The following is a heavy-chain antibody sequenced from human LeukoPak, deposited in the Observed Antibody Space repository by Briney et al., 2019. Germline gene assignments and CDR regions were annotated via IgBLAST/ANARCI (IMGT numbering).Heavy chain of an antibody. D-gene: IGHD6-13*01. CDR1: GFTFSRYA. CDR2: ISDTGDST. V-gene: IGHV3-23*01. Sequence: GGSLRLSCAASGFTFSRYALSWARHPPGKGREWVSGISDTGDSTYYADSVKGRFIISRDNSKNTLYLQMNSLRADDTAVYYCAKDRLGAAAGFFDYWGQGSLVTVSS. CDR3: AKDRLGAAAGFFDY. J-gene: IGHJ4*02.